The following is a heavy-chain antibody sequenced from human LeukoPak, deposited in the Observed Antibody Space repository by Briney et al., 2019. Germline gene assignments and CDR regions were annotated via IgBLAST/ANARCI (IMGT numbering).Heavy chain of an antibody. D-gene: IGHD2-21*01. CDR2: IIPIFGIA. CDR3: ARDKSGGGYCYEDVVYFDY. J-gene: IGHJ4*02. CDR1: GGTFSSYA. Sequence: ASVKVSCKASGGTFSSYAISWVRQAPGQGLEWMGRIIPIFGIANYAQKFQGRVTITADKSTSTAYMELSSLRSEDTAVYYCARDKSGGGYCYEDVVYFDYWGQGTLVTVSS. V-gene: IGHV1-69*04.